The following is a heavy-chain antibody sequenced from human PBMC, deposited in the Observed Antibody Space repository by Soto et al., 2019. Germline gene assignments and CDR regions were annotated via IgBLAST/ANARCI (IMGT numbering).Heavy chain of an antibody. CDR3: ARHFSSGWDYFDY. Sequence: SETLSLTCIFSGFSISSNRYYLGWLRQSPGKGLEWIGSIYYSGSTSYNPSLKSRVSISVDTSKNQLSLKLNPVAVADTAVYFCARHFSSGWDYFDYWGQGTLVTVSS. D-gene: IGHD6-19*01. V-gene: IGHV4-39*01. CDR1: GFSISSNRYY. CDR2: IYYSGST. J-gene: IGHJ4*02.